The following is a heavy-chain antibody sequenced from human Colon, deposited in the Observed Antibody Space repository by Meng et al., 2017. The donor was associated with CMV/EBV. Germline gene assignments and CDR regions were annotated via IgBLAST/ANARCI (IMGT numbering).Heavy chain of an antibody. CDR1: GYSFTGYY. CDR2: INPFSGAT. V-gene: IGHV1-2*02. Sequence: ASVKVSCKASGYSFTGYYLHWLRQAPGQGLEWLGRINPFSGATSFEEKFQGRVTMTTDSSITTIYMELRSLTNDDSAVYYCARDREFAMDVWGQGNPGHRLL. CDR3: ARDREFAMDV. J-gene: IGHJ6*02.